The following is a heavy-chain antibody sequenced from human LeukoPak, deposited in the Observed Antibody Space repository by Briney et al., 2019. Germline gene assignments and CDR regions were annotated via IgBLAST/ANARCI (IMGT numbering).Heavy chain of an antibody. D-gene: IGHD4-17*01. J-gene: IGHJ2*01. CDR1: GGSISSYY. V-gene: IGHV4-59*01. CDR2: IYYSGST. CDR3: ARDRGYGDSWDFDL. Sequence: SGTLSLTCTVSGGSISSYYWSWIRQPPGKGLEWIGYIYYSGSTNYNPSLKSRVTISVDTSKNQFSLKLSSVTAADTAVYYCARDRGYGDSWDFDLWGRGTLVTVSS.